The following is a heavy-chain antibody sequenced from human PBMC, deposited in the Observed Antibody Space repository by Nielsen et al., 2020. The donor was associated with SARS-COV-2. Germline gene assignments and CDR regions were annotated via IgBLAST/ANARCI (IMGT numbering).Heavy chain of an antibody. D-gene: IGHD2-15*01. CDR2: LKQDGSEK. J-gene: IGHJ6*02. V-gene: IGHV3-7*03. Sequence: GESLKISCAASGFTFSSYWMSWVRQAPGKGLEWVANLKQDGSEKYYVDSVKGRFTISRDNAKNSLYLQMNSLRAEDTAVYYCARDFVVVAAIMYYYYGMDVWGQGTTVTVSS. CDR3: ARDFVVVAAIMYYYYGMDV. CDR1: GFTFSSYW.